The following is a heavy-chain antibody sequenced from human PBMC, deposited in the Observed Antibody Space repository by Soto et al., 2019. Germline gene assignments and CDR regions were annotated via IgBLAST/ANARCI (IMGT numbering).Heavy chain of an antibody. D-gene: IGHD6-19*01. CDR2: FDPEDGET. V-gene: IGHV1-24*01. CDR1: GDGLAGLS. CDR3: ATGNSSGWSEGAHNWFDP. Sequence: ASLKLSCEVCGDGLAGLSMHWVRQAPGKGLEWMGGFDPEDGETIYAQKFQGRVTMTEDTSTDTAYMELSSLRSEDTAVYYCATGNSSGWSEGAHNWFDPWGQGALVTVSS. J-gene: IGHJ5*02.